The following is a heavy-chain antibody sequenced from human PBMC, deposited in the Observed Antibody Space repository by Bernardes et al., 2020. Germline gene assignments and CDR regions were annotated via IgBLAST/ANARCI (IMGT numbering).Heavy chain of an antibody. CDR3: AKDDDRPLFGAPGFDS. V-gene: IGHV3-23*01. CDR2: ISGSGNTT. CDR1: GFTFTKYD. D-gene: IGHD3-3*01. J-gene: IGHJ4*02. Sequence: GYLRLPCSASGFTFTKYDMSWVRQAPGKGLEWVSGISGSGNTTYYADSVKGRFTISRDNSKNTLFLQMDSLRAEDTAVYYCAKDDDRPLFGAPGFDSWGQGTLVTVSS.